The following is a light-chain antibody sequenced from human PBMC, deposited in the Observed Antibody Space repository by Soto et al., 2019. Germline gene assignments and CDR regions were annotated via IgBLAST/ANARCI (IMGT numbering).Light chain of an antibody. J-gene: IGKJ5*01. Sequence: EIVMTQSPATLSVSPGERATLSCRASQSVSSNLAWYQQTPGQAHSLHIYDASTRATGIPARFSGRGAGTEFTLTISSLQSEDFAVYHCQQYHNWPPITFGQGTRLEIK. CDR3: QQYHNWPPIT. V-gene: IGKV3-15*01. CDR2: DAS. CDR1: QSVSSN.